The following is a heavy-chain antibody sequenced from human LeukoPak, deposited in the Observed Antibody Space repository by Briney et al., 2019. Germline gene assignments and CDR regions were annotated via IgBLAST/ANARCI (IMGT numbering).Heavy chain of an antibody. CDR2: IYPGDSDT. V-gene: IGHV5-51*01. CDR1: GYSFTSYW. CDR3: ARRDYYDFWSGYSDAFDI. D-gene: IGHD3-3*01. J-gene: IGHJ3*02. Sequence: GESLKISCKGSGYSFTSYWIGWVRQMPGKGLEWMGIIYPGDSDTRYSPSFQGQVTISADKSISTVYLQWSSLKASDTAMYYCARRDYYDFWSGYSDAFDIWGQGTMVTVSS.